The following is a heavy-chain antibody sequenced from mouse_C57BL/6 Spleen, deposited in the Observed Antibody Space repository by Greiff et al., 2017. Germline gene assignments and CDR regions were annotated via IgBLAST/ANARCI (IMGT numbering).Heavy chain of an antibody. Sequence: DVMLVESGGDLVKPGGSLKLSCAASGFTFSSYGMSWVRQTPDKRLEWVGTISRGGSYTYYTDSVKGRFTISRDNAKNTLYLQISSLTSEDTAMYYCARRGDYNQVYDMGYWGKGTSVTV. CDR1: GFTFSSYG. CDR2: ISRGGSYT. D-gene: IGHD1-3*01. CDR3: ARRGDYNQVYDMGY. J-gene: IGHJ4*01. V-gene: IGHV5-6*02.